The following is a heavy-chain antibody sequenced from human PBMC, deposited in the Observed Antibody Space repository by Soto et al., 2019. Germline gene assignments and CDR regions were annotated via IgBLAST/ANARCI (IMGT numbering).Heavy chain of an antibody. CDR3: ARGSRLRLRYLVYSYSFDS. CDR1: EGSFGGYY. CDR2: INQSGST. Sequence: PSETLSLTCAVYEGSFGGYYWTWIRQSPGRXLEWIGEINQSGSTRYNPSLESRVTMTVDRSKNQFSLNLNSVTAADTAVYYCARGSRLRLRYLVYSYSFDSWGQGTPVTVSS. J-gene: IGHJ5*01. V-gene: IGHV4-34*01. D-gene: IGHD3-9*01.